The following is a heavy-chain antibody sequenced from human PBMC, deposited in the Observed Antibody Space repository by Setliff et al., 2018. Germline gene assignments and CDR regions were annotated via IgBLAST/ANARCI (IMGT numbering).Heavy chain of an antibody. CDR2: VFTATDDT. J-gene: IGHJ4*02. CDR3: VRQDILTGYYAFDY. CDR1: GYSFINYG. D-gene: IGHD3-9*01. Sequence: ASVKVSCKTSGYSFINYGINWVRQAPGQGLEWMGRVFTATDDTQFRTEFQGRVSVTMDTSMSTTYMELSGLRSDDTAVYYCVRQDILTGYYAFDYWGQGTLVTVSS. V-gene: IGHV1-18*01.